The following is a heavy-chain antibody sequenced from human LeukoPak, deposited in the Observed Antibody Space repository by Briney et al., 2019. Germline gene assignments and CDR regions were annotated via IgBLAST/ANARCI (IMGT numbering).Heavy chain of an antibody. J-gene: IGHJ4*02. CDR2: IDGSGDNR. D-gene: IGHD2-2*01. V-gene: IGHV3-23*01. Sequence: GGSLALSCAASGFTFKNYAMSWVRQAPGKGLEWVSSIDGSGDNRYYADSVKGRFTISRDNSGNTLYLQLRGLGAEDTATYYCAKVQMSTGWTFDFWGQGSLVTVSS. CDR3: AKVQMSTGWTFDF. CDR1: GFTFKNYA.